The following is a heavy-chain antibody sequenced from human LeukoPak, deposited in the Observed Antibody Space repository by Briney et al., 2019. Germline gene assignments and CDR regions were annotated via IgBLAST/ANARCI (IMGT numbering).Heavy chain of an antibody. CDR2: IYYSGTT. V-gene: IGHV4-61*01. CDR1: GGSVSSGSYY. Sequence: SETLSLTCMVSGGSVSSGSYYWSWIRQPPGKGLEWIGYIYYSGTTNYNPSLKSRVTISVDTSKNQFSLNLSSVTAADTAVYYCARGAYYFDYWGQGTLVTVSS. J-gene: IGHJ4*02. CDR3: ARGAYYFDY.